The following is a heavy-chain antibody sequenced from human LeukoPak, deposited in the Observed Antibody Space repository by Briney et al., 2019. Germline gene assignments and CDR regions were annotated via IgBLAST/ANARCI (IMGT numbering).Heavy chain of an antibody. CDR2: ISSSSCYI. Sequence: GGSLRLSCAASGFTFSSYSMNWVRQAPGKGLEWVSSISSSSCYIYYADSVKGRFTISRDNAKNSLYLQMNSLRAEDTAVYYCAKSLLTTATGTGRAFDIWGQGTMVTVSA. D-gene: IGHD1-1*01. CDR3: AKSLLTTATGTGRAFDI. CDR1: GFTFSSYS. J-gene: IGHJ3*02. V-gene: IGHV3-21*01.